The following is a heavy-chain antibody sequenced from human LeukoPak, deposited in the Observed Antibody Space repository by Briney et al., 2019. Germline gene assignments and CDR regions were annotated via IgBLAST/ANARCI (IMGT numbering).Heavy chain of an antibody. V-gene: IGHV3-30*03. CDR2: ISGDGSNK. CDR1: GFTFSNYG. D-gene: IGHD3-10*01. Sequence: PGGSLRLSCVASGFTFSNYGMHRVRQAPGKGLEWVAVISGDGSNKNYVDSVKGRFTISRDNTKNTLWLQMNSLRAEDTAVYYCARDGNRIFDPWGQGTLVTVSS. CDR3: ARDGNRIFDP. J-gene: IGHJ5*02.